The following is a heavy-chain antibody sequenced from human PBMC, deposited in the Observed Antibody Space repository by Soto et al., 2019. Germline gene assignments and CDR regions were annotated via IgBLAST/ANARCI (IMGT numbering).Heavy chain of an antibody. CDR3: AKPMYYDFWSGYCMDV. Sequence: EVQLLESGGGLVQPGGSLRLSCAASGFTFRSYAMSWVRQAPGKGLEWVSAISGGGVNTYYADSVKGRFTISRDNSKNTLYLQMNSLRAEDKAVYYCAKPMYYDFWSGYCMDVWGQGTTVTVSS. D-gene: IGHD3-3*01. J-gene: IGHJ6*01. CDR2: ISGGGVNT. V-gene: IGHV3-23*01. CDR1: GFTFRSYA.